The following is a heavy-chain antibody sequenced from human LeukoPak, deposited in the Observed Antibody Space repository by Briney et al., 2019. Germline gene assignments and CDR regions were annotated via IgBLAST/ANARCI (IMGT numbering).Heavy chain of an antibody. CDR2: ISSSGSTI. CDR3: AREIVQDYSDYKSYFDY. D-gene: IGHD4-11*01. Sequence: GGSLRLSCAASGFTFSSYEMNWVRQAPGKGLEWVSYISSSGSTIYYADSVKGRFTISRDNAKDSLYLQMNSLRAEDTAVYYCAREIVQDYSDYKSYFDYWGQGALVTVSS. V-gene: IGHV3-48*03. CDR1: GFTFSSYE. J-gene: IGHJ4*02.